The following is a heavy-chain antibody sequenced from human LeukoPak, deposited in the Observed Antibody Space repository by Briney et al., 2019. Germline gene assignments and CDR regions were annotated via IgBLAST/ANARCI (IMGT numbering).Heavy chain of an antibody. Sequence: ASVKVSCKASGYTFTGYCMHWVRQAPGEGLEWMGWMNPNRGNTGYAQKFQGRVTMTRNTSISTAYMELSRLRSDDTAVYYCARTSYFDYWGQGTLVTVSS. CDR1: GYTFTGYC. J-gene: IGHJ4*02. CDR2: MNPNRGNT. CDR3: ARTSYFDY. V-gene: IGHV1-8*02.